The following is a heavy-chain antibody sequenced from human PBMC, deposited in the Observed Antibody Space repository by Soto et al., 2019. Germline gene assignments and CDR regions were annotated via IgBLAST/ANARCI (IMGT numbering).Heavy chain of an antibody. CDR3: ASNKGYCSRSVCFPPDRLDL. Sequence: QVQLQESGPGLVKPSQTLSLTCSVSGGSVTSSAFYWSWLRQPPGKGLEWIGYIYYSETSYYGPSLGRRVSIALDTSKLLFSLSVTSVTAADTAVYYGASNKGYCSRSVCFPPDRLDLWGPGILVTASS. CDR2: IYYSETS. J-gene: IGHJ4*02. D-gene: IGHD2-2*01. V-gene: IGHV4-30-4*01. CDR1: GGSVTSSAFY.